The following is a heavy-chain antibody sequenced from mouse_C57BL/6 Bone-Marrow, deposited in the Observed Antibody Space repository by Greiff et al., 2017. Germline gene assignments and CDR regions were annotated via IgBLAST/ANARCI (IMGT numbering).Heavy chain of an antibody. Sequence: EVKLVESGPELVKPGASVKISCKASGYSFTDYNMNWVKQSNGKSLEWIGVINPNYGTTSYNQKFKGKATLTVDQSSSTAYMQLNSLTSEDSAVYYCARSGYYGSSPWYFDVWGTGTTVTVSS. CDR2: INPNYGTT. CDR3: ARSGYYGSSPWYFDV. V-gene: IGHV1-39*01. D-gene: IGHD1-1*01. J-gene: IGHJ1*03. CDR1: GYSFTDYN.